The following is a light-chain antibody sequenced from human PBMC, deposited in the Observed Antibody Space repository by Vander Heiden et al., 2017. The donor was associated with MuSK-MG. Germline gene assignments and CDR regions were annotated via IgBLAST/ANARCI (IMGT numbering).Light chain of an antibody. CDR3: QQYVITPIT. CDR1: QSILYITNNKNY. J-gene: IGKJ5*01. Sequence: DIVMTQSPDSLAVSLGERATINCKSSQSILYITNNKNYLAWYQQKPGQPPKLLIYWASTRESGVPDRFSGSETGTDFTLTISSVQAEDMAVYYCQQYVITPITFGRGTRLEIK. CDR2: WAS. V-gene: IGKV4-1*01.